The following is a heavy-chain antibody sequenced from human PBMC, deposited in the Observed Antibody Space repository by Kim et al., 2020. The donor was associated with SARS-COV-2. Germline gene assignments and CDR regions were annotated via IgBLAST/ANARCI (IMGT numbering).Heavy chain of an antibody. CDR2: IYYSGST. V-gene: IGHV4-31*03. CDR3: ARGDELQPFDYFDY. D-gene: IGHD1-26*01. CDR1: GGSISSGGYY. J-gene: IGHJ4*02. Sequence: SETLSLTCTVSGGSISSGGYYWSWIRQHPGKGLEWIGYIYYSGSTYYNPSLKSRVTISVDTSKNQFSLKLSSVTAADTAVYYCARGDELQPFDYFDYWGQGTLVTVSS.